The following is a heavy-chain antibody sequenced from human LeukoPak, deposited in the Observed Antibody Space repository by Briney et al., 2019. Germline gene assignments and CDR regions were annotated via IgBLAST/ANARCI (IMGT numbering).Heavy chain of an antibody. CDR3: AKDRARGGYVGGAFEY. D-gene: IGHD5-12*01. Sequence: GGSLRLSCAASGFNFSQYSFHWVRQTPGKGLGWVAVISYDGSKDYSVDSVKGRFTISRDNSKNTLYLQMNSLRREDTAVYYCAKDRARGGYVGGAFEYWGQGTLVIVSS. V-gene: IGHV3-30*18. CDR1: GFNFSQYS. CDR2: ISYDGSKD. J-gene: IGHJ4*02.